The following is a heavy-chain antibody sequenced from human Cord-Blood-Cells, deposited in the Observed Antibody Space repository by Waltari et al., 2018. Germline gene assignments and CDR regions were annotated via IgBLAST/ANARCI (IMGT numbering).Heavy chain of an antibody. Sequence: QVQLVQSGAEVKKPGSSVKVSCQASGGTFSSYATRWLRQAPGHGLEWMGGIIPILGIANYAQKFQGRVTITADESTSTAYMELSSLRSEDTAVYYCAREGGDANWFDPWGQGTLVTVSS. CDR2: IIPILGIA. CDR3: AREGGDANWFDP. D-gene: IGHD2-21*02. CDR1: GGTFSSYA. J-gene: IGHJ5*02. V-gene: IGHV1-69*04.